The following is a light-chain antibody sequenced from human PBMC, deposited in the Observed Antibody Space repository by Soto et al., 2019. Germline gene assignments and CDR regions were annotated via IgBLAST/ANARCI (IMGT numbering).Light chain of an antibody. CDR2: EVS. V-gene: IGLV2-8*01. J-gene: IGLJ1*01. CDR3: SSYAGSNGV. Sequence: HSVLTQAPSASGSPGQSVTISCTRTSSDVGGYNYVSWYQQHPGKAPKLMIYEVSKRPSGVPDRFSGSKSGNTASLTVSGLQAEDEADYYCSSYAGSNGVFGTGTKVTVL. CDR1: SSDVGGYNY.